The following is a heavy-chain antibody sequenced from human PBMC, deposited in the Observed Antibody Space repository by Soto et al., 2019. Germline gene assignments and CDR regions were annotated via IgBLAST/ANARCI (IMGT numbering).Heavy chain of an antibody. V-gene: IGHV3-21*01. CDR3: ARPIPHKYYYDSSGYYDYYGMDV. CDR1: GFTFSSYI. CDR2: ISSSSSYI. J-gene: IGHJ6*02. Sequence: GGSRRLSCAASGFTFSSYIMNWGRQAPGKGLEWASSISSSSSYIYYADSVKGRFTISRDNAKNSLYLQMNSLRAEDTAVYYCARPIPHKYYYDSSGYYDYYGMDVWGQGTTVTVSS. D-gene: IGHD3-22*01.